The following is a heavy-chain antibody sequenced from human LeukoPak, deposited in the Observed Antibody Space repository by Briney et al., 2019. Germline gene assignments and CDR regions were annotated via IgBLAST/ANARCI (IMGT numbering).Heavy chain of an antibody. V-gene: IGHV1-2*02. Sequence: ASVKVSCKTSGYTFTGYYLHWVRQAPGQGLEWMGWIRPNSGGTKNAQKFQGRVTMTRDTSISTAYMELNRLTSDDTAVYYCATYSNSTLQYYYGLDAWGQGTTVTVSS. D-gene: IGHD6-6*01. CDR1: GYTFTGYY. J-gene: IGHJ6*02. CDR3: ATYSNSTLQYYYGLDA. CDR2: IRPNSGGT.